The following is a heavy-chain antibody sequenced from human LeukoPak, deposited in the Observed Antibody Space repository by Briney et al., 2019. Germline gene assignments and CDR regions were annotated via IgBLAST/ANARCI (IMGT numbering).Heavy chain of an antibody. V-gene: IGHV4-34*01. D-gene: IGHD5-18*01. CDR1: GGSFSGYY. J-gene: IGHJ4*02. CDR3: ATSYSYGPMGIYYFDY. CDR2: INHSGST. Sequence: PSETLSLTCAVYGGSFSGYYWSWIRQPPGKGLEWIGEINHSGSTNYNPSLKSRVTMSVDTSKNQFSLKLSSVTAADTAVYYCATSYSYGPMGIYYFDYWGQGTLVTVSS.